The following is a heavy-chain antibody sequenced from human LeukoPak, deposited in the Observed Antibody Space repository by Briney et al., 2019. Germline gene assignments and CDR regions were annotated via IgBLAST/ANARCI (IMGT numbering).Heavy chain of an antibody. V-gene: IGHV5-51*01. J-gene: IGHJ4*02. CDR1: GCRFTNYH. CDR3: TRLISRGSDYNYVDD. D-gene: IGHD5-24*01. Sequence: GGALDISCQGSGCRFTNYHMGWVRPVPGKGLEGMGIIYPADSDTRYRPTFRGQVTIPLDKSINTAYLQWSSLKASDTAMYYCTRLISRGSDYNYVDDWGQGTLITVSS. CDR2: IYPADSDT.